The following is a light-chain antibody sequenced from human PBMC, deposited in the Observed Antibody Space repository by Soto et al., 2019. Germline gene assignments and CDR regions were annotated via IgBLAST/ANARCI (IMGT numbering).Light chain of an antibody. J-gene: IGKJ3*01. CDR2: AAS. Sequence: DIQMTQSPTSLSASVGDRVTITCRASQGIRNYVAWYQQIPGKAPKLLIYAASTLQSGVPSRFSGSGSGTYFTLTINGPQPEDVATYSCQKYSSVPVFGPGTKVEIK. CDR1: QGIRNY. V-gene: IGKV1-27*01. CDR3: QKYSSVPV.